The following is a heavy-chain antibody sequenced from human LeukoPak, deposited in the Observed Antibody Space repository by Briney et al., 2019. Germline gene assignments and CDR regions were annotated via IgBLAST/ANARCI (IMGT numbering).Heavy chain of an antibody. D-gene: IGHD2-2*02. J-gene: IGHJ6*03. CDR1: GYIFTSYA. V-gene: IGHV1-46*01. Sequence: GASVKVSCKASGYIFTSYAMHCVRRAPVQGLEWMGIINPSGGTTNYAQKFQGRVTMTRDMSTSTVHMELSSLRSEDTAVYYCARVAAEVVGVPGAIGFGWLRRDYYYLDVWGKGTPVTVSS. CDR2: INPSGGTT. CDR3: ARVAAEVVGVPGAIGFGWLRRDYYYLDV.